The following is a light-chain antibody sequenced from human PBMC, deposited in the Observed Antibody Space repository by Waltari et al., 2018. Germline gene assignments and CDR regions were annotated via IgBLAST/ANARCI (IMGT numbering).Light chain of an antibody. CDR3: HSRDTSYTRV. V-gene: IGLV3-19*01. CDR1: SLRRYY. CDR2: GQN. Sequence: SSELTQDPAVSVALGQTVRITCPGDSLRRYYASGYQQRPGQAPILVLYGQNNRPSGISDRFSGSISGNTASLTITGAQAEDEADYYCHSRDTSYTRVFGGGTRLTV. J-gene: IGLJ2*01.